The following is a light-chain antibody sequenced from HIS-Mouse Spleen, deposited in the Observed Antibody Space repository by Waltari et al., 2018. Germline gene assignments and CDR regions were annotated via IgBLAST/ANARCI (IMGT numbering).Light chain of an antibody. V-gene: IGLV2-14*01. CDR1: SSDVVGYNS. CDR2: EVS. Sequence: QSALPQPASVSGSPGQSITISCTRTSSDVVGYNSVSWYQQHPGKAPKLMIYEVSNRPSGVSNRFSGSKSGNTASLTISGLQAEDEADHYCSSYTSSSTYVFGTGTKVTVL. J-gene: IGLJ1*01. CDR3: SSYTSSSTYV.